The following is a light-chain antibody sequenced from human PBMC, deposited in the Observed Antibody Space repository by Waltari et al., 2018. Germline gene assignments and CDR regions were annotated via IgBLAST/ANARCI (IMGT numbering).Light chain of an antibody. J-gene: IGLJ1*01. CDR2: DVS. Sequence: QSALTQPPSASGSPGQPVTISCPGTLSDVGAYDYASWYQQHPGKAPRLLIYDVSKRPSGVPYRFSGSKSGNTASLTVSGLQADDEADYYCSSYSDIKQRVFGTGTKVTVL. CDR3: SSYSDIKQRV. V-gene: IGLV2-8*01. CDR1: LSDVGAYDY.